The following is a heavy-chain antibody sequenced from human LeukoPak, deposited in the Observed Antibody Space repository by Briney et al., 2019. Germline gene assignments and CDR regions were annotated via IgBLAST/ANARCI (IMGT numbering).Heavy chain of an antibody. CDR1: GGSISSYY. J-gene: IGHJ6*02. Sequence: SETLSLTCTVSGGSISSYYWSWIRQPPGMGLEWIGYIHYSGSTNYNPSLLSRVSISVDTFKSQFSLRLSSVTAADTAVYYCARLIQPLAVPGDAVYYYYGMDVWGQGTTVTVSS. CDR3: ARLIQPLAVPGDAVYYYYGMDV. V-gene: IGHV4-59*01. CDR2: IHYSGST. D-gene: IGHD6-19*01.